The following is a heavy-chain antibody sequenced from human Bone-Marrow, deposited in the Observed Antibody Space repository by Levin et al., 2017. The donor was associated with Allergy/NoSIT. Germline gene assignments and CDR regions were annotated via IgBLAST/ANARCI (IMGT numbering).Heavy chain of an antibody. J-gene: IGHJ6*02. CDR2: YDPQDGEE. Sequence: ASVKVSCKVSGNSLTASSMHWVRQTPGKGLEWIGSYDPQDGEEMYAQKFQGRVTMTEDTSIDTAYMELSSLTSEDTAVYYCATDGVRDDYFGMDVWGQGTTLTVSS. CDR3: ATDGVRDDYFGMDV. CDR1: GNSLTASS. D-gene: IGHD2-8*01. V-gene: IGHV1-24*01.